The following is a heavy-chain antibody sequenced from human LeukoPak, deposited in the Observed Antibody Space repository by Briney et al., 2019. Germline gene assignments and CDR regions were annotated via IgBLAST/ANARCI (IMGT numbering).Heavy chain of an antibody. V-gene: IGHV4-4*07. CDR3: ARGPTYYYDSSGYRGFDY. J-gene: IGHJ4*02. CDR2: IYTSGST. CDR1: GGSISSYY. Sequence: PSETLSLTCTVSGGSISSYYWSWIRQPAGRGLEWIGRIYTSGSTNYNPSLKSRVTMSVDTSKNQFSLKLSSVTAADTAVYYSARGPTYYYDSSGYRGFDYWGQGTLVTVSS. D-gene: IGHD3-22*01.